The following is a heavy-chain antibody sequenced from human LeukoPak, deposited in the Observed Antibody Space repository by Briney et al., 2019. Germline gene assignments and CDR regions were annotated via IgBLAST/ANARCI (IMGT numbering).Heavy chain of an antibody. CDR1: GGSFSGYY. CDR2: INHSGST. J-gene: IGHJ4*02. Sequence: KPSETLSLTCAVYGGSFSGYYWSWIRQPPGKGLEWIGEINHSGSTNYNPSLKSRVTISVDTSKNQFSLKLSSVTAADTAVYYCARGDRPGYDYWGQGTPVTVSS. CDR3: ARGDRPGYDY. V-gene: IGHV4-34*01. D-gene: IGHD1-14*01.